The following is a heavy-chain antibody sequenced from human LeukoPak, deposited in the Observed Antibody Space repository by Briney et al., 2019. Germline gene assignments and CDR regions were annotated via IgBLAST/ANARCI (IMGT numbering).Heavy chain of an antibody. J-gene: IGHJ4*02. CDR3: ARSSFIAAAGTNYFDY. CDR1: GFTFSSYG. Sequence: PGRSLRLSCAASGFTFSSYGMHWVRQAPGKGLEWVAVIWYDGSNKYYADSVKGRFTISRDNSKNTLYLQMNSLRAEDTAVYYCARSSFIAAAGTNYFDYWGQGTLATVSS. CDR2: IWYDGSNK. V-gene: IGHV3-33*01. D-gene: IGHD6-13*01.